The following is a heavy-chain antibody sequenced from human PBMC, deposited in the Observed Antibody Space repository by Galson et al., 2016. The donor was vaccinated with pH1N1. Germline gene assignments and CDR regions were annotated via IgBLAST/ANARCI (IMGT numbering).Heavy chain of an antibody. D-gene: IGHD2/OR15-2a*01. CDR1: GSNFDRYW. J-gene: IGHJ4*02. Sequence: QSGAEVTKPGESLKISCKGSGSNFDRYWIGWVRQMPGKGLEWMGIIYPGDPDTRYSPSFQGQVSISADKSISTAYLQWSSLKASDTAVYYCARQEFSDYWGQGTLVIVSS. CDR2: IYPGDPDT. V-gene: IGHV5-51*01. CDR3: ARQEFSDY.